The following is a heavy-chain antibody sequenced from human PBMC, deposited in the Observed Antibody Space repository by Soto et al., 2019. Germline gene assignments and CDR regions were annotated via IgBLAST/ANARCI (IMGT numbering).Heavy chain of an antibody. CDR3: AKEQIHSQADTRSIVDY. D-gene: IGHD2-2*01. Sequence: EVQLLESGGGLVEPGGSLRLSCAASGFTFSKYPMTWVRQAPGKGLEWVSSISGSGGSTYYPDSVKGRFTISRDNTKNSFFLHMNSLRAEDTAVYDCAKEQIHSQADTRSIVDYWGQGTLVTVSS. CDR2: ISGSGGST. J-gene: IGHJ4*02. CDR1: GFTFSKYP. V-gene: IGHV3-23*01.